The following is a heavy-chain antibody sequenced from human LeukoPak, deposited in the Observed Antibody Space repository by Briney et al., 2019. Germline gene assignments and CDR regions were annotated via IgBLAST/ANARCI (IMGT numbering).Heavy chain of an antibody. Sequence: SETLSLTCAVYGESFSGYYWSWTRQPPGKGLEWIGEINHSGSTNYNPSLKSRVTISVDTSKNQFSLKLSSVTAADTAVYYCARDLGDWFDPWGQGTLVTVSS. V-gene: IGHV4-34*01. D-gene: IGHD3-16*01. CDR1: GESFSGYY. CDR3: ARDLGDWFDP. CDR2: INHSGST. J-gene: IGHJ5*02.